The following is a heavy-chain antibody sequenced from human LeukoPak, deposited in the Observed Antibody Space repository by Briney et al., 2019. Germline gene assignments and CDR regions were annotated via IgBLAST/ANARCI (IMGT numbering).Heavy chain of an antibody. Sequence: SETLSLTCTVSGGSISSYYWSWIRQPPGKGLEWIGYIYYSGSTDYNPSLKSRVTISVDTSKNQFSLKLSSVTAADTAVYYCARGAHRINWFDPWGQGTLVTVSS. V-gene: IGHV4-59*01. CDR1: GGSISSYY. CDR3: ARGAHRINWFDP. CDR2: IYYSGST. J-gene: IGHJ5*02. D-gene: IGHD2-15*01.